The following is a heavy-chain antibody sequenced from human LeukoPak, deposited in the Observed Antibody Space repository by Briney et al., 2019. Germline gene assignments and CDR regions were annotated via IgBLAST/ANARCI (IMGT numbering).Heavy chain of an antibody. D-gene: IGHD3-22*01. Sequence: PSETLSLTCTISGGSINNGGYYWSWIRQHPGKGLEWIGSIYYSGSTYYNPSLKSRVTISVDTSKNQFSLKLSSVTAADTAVYYCAHAGQYTYYYDNPWYFDLWGRGTLVTVSS. CDR1: GGSINNGGYY. CDR2: IYYSGST. J-gene: IGHJ2*01. CDR3: AHAGQYTYYYDNPWYFDL. V-gene: IGHV4-39*07.